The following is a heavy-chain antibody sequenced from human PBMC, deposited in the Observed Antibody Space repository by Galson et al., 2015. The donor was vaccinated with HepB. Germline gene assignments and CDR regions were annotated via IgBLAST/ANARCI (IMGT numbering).Heavy chain of an antibody. CDR1: GFTFSTSR. V-gene: IGHV3-21*01. J-gene: IGHJ6*04. D-gene: IGHD2-8*01. CDR2: ISTGGSNI. CDR3: ARDRWRYCTNGVCHPYYGVDV. Sequence: SLRLSCAASGFTFSTSRMHWVRQAPGKGLEWVAFISTGGSNIYYTDSVRGRFTISRDNVKSTLFLQMNSLRADDTAVYYCARDRWRYCTNGVCHPYYGVDVGGERTTDSVST.